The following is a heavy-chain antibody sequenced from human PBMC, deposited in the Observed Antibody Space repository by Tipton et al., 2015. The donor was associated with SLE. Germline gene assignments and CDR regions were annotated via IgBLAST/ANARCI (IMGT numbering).Heavy chain of an antibody. CDR1: GFTFDDYA. D-gene: IGHD7-27*01. CDR2: ISYDGSN. J-gene: IGHJ6*02. Sequence: SLRLSCAASGFTFDDYAMHWVRQAPGKGLEWVAVISYDGSNHYAESVKGRFTISRDNSKNTLYLQMNSLRAEDTAIYYCARVLGSYYGMDVWGQGTTVTVSS. CDR3: ARVLGSYYGMDV. V-gene: IGHV3-30*03.